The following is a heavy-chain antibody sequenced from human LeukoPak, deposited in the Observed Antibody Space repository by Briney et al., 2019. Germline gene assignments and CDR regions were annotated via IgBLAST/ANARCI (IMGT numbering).Heavy chain of an antibody. CDR2: INHSGST. D-gene: IGHD6-19*01. Sequence: PSETLSLTCAVYGGSFSGYYWSWIRQPPGKGLEWIGEINHSGSTNYNPSLKSRVTISVDTSKNQFSLKLSSVTAADTAVYYCARHVTGWVAGTRPVYCFDYWGQGTLVTVSS. CDR3: ARHVTGWVAGTRPVYCFDY. CDR1: GGSFSGYY. J-gene: IGHJ4*02. V-gene: IGHV4-34*01.